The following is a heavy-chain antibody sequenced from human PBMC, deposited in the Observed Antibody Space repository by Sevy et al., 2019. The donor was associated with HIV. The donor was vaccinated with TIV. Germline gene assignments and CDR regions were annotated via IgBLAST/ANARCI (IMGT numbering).Heavy chain of an antibody. J-gene: IGHJ4*02. CDR2: IYSGGTT. Sequence: GESLKISCGASAFSVSGNDMAWIRQAPGKGLEWVSLIYSGGTTYSADSVRGRFTISRDISRNTVYLQMSNLRVEDTAVYFCARLGSNSVWYTDYWGQGTRVTVSS. V-gene: IGHV3-53*01. CDR1: AFSVSGND. D-gene: IGHD6-19*01. CDR3: ARLGSNSVWYTDY.